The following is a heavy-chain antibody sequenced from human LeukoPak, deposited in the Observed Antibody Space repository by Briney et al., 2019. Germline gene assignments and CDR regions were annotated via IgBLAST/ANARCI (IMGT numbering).Heavy chain of an antibody. D-gene: IGHD5-12*01. J-gene: IGHJ4*02. CDR3: AKSYNGYESKPDY. CDR2: ISNSGGRT. Sequence: GGSLRLSCAASGFTFSSYAMSWVRKAPGKGLEWVSSISNSGGRTFYTDSVKGRFTISRDNSKITLYLQMNSLRAEDTAVYYCAKSYNGYESKPDYWGQGTLVTVSS. V-gene: IGHV3-23*01. CDR1: GFTFSSYA.